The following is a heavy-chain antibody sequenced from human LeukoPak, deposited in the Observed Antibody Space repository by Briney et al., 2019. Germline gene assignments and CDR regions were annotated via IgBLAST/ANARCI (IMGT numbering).Heavy chain of an antibody. CDR1: GFTFDDYA. CDR2: ISWNSGSI. V-gene: IGHV3-9*01. D-gene: IGHD3-22*01. CDR3: AKGSYYYDSSGCYFDY. J-gene: IGHJ4*02. Sequence: GGSLRLSCAASGFTFDDYAMHWVRQAPGKGLEWVSGISWNSGSIGYADSVKGRFTISRDNAKNSLYLQMNSLRAEDTALYYCAKGSYYYDSSGCYFDYWGQGTLVTVSS.